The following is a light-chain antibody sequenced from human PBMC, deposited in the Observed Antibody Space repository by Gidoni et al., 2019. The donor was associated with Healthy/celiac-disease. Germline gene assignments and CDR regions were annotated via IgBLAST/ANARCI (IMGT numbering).Light chain of an antibody. V-gene: IGKV1-39*01. CDR1: QSISSS. J-gene: IGKJ1*01. CDR3: QPSYSTPRT. Sequence: IQMTQSPSSLSASVGDRVTITCRARQSISSSLNWYQQKPRKATKLLYYAASSLQSGVPSRISGSGATTDFPLTSSRQQPEDAATYCRQPSYSTPRTFGQGTKVEIK. CDR2: AAS.